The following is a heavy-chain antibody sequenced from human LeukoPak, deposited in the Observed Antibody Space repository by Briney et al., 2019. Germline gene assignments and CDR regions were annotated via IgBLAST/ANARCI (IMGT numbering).Heavy chain of an antibody. V-gene: IGHV3-33*01. CDR2: IWYDGSNK. J-gene: IGHJ4*02. CDR3: ARADSSGYLHFDY. D-gene: IGHD3-22*01. CDR1: GFTFSSYG. Sequence: PGGSLRLSCAASGFTFSSYGMHWVRQAPGKGLEWVAVIWYDGSNKYYADSVKGRFTISRDNSKNTLYLQMNSLRAEDTAVYYCARADSSGYLHFDYWGQGTLVTVSS.